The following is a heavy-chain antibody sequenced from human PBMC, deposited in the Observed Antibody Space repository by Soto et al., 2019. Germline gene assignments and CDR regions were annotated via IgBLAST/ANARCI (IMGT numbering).Heavy chain of an antibody. D-gene: IGHD3-10*01. CDR2: ISYDGSNK. J-gene: IGHJ6*02. Sequence: GGSLRLSCAASGFTFSSYGMHWVRQAPGKGLEWVAVISYDGSNKYYADSVKGRFTISRDNSKNTPYLQMNSLRAEDTAVYYCAKDYYGSGSYGDGMDVWGQGTTVTVSS. CDR1: GFTFSSYG. CDR3: AKDYYGSGSYGDGMDV. V-gene: IGHV3-30*18.